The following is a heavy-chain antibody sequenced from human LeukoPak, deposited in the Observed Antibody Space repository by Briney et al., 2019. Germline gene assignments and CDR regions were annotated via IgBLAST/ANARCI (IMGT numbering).Heavy chain of an antibody. CDR2: ISAYNGNT. J-gene: IGHJ4*02. CDR3: ARDYRQEDIVGAYYFDY. Sequence: GASVKVSCKASGYTFTSYGISWVRQAPGQGLEWMGWISAYNGNTNYAQKLQGRVTMTTDTSTSTAYMELRSLRSDDTAVYYCARDYRQEDIVGAYYFDYWGQGTLVTVSS. D-gene: IGHD1-26*01. CDR1: GYTFTSYG. V-gene: IGHV1-18*01.